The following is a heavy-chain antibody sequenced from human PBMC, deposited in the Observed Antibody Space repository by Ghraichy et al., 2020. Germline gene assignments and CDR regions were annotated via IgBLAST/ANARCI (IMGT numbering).Heavy chain of an antibody. Sequence: GGSLRLSCTASGFTFGDYAMSWFRQAPGKGLEWVGFIRSKAYGGTIEYAASVKGRFTISRDDSKSIAYLQMNSLKTEDTAVYYCTSSVVADSVSDVWGQGTTVSVSS. V-gene: IGHV3-49*03. D-gene: IGHD2-15*01. CDR1: GFTFGDYA. CDR3: TSSVVADSVSDV. J-gene: IGHJ6*02. CDR2: IRSKAYGGTI.